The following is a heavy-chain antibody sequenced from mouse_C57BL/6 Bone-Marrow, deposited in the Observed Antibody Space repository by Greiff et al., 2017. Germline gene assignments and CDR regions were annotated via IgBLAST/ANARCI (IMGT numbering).Heavy chain of an antibody. CDR3: DRNKIDGYHGLSAMDY. D-gene: IGHD2-3*01. J-gene: IGHJ4*01. Sequence: QVQLKESGPGLVAPSQSLSITCTVSGFSLTSYAISWVRQPPGKGLEWLGVIWTGGGTNYNSALNSRLSISKDNSKSQVFLKMNSLQTDDTARYYCDRNKIDGYHGLSAMDYWGQGTSVTVSS. CDR1: GFSLTSYA. CDR2: IWTGGGT. V-gene: IGHV2-9-1*01.